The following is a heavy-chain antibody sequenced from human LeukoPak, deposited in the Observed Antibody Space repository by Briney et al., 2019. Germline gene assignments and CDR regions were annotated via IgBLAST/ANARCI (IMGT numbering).Heavy chain of an antibody. CDR3: ACYGIAPPY. V-gene: IGHV3-74*01. J-gene: IGHJ4*02. D-gene: IGHD2-15*01. CDR1: GLTFSSYW. CDR2: INNDESST. Sequence: GGSLRLSCAASGLTFSSYWMHSVRHAPGKGLVWVSHINNDESSTSYADSVRGRFTISRDNAKNTLYLQMNSLRTEDTAVYYCACYGIAPPYWGQGTQVTVSS.